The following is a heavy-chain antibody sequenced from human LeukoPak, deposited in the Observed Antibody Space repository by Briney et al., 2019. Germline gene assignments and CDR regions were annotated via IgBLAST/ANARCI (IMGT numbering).Heavy chain of an antibody. CDR1: GFTFSSYW. CDR3: ARGGWSRFEY. Sequence: PGGSLRLSCAASGFTFSSYWMTWVRQAPGRGLEWVASIKADESEKYYADSVKDRFTVSRDNAKNSLYLQVSRPRAYDTAIYYCARGGWSRFEYWGQGTLVTVSS. CDR2: IKADESEK. V-gene: IGHV3-7*04. J-gene: IGHJ4*02. D-gene: IGHD2-15*01.